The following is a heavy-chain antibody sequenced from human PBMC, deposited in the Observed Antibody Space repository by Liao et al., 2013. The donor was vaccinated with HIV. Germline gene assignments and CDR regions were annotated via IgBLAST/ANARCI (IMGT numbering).Heavy chain of an antibody. CDR1: GGSFSGYY. CDR2: INHSGST. Sequence: QVQLQQWGAGLLKPSETLSLTCAVYGGSFSGYYWSWIRQPPGKGLEWIGEINHSGSTNYNPSLKSRVTISVDTSKNQFSLKLSSVTAADTAVYYCARGHPRLRGTNGRGNRFDYWGQGTLVTVSS. V-gene: IGHV4-34*01. J-gene: IGHJ4*02. CDR3: ARGHPRLRGTNGRGNRFDY. D-gene: IGHD4-17*01.